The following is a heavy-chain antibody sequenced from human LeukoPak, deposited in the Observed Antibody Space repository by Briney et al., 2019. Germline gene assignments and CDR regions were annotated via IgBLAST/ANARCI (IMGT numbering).Heavy chain of an antibody. CDR2: ISAYNGNT. V-gene: IGHV1-18*01. CDR3: ARSLYCSGGSCYAGGSGY. J-gene: IGHJ4*02. CDR1: GYTFTSYG. D-gene: IGHD2-15*01. Sequence: GASVKVSCTASGYTFTSYGITWVRQAPGQGLEWMGWISAYNGNTNYAQKLQGRVTMTTDTSTSTAYMELRSLRSDDTAVYYCARSLYCSGGSCYAGGSGYWGQGTLVTVSS.